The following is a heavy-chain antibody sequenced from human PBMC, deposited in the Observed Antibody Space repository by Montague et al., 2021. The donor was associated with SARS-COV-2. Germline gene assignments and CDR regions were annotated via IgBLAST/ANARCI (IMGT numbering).Heavy chain of an antibody. Sequence: SLRLSCAASGFTFSSYSMNWVRQAPVKGLEWVSSISSSSSYIYYXDSVKGRFTISRDNAKNSLYLQMNSLRAEDTAVYYCARGATYYYDSSGYVFDHWGQGTLVTVSS. CDR1: GFTFSSYS. CDR3: ARGATYYYDSSGYVFDH. J-gene: IGHJ4*02. V-gene: IGHV3-21*01. D-gene: IGHD3-22*01. CDR2: ISSSSSYI.